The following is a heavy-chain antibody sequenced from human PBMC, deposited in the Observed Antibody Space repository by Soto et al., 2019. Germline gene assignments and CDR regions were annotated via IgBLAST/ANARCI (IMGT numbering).Heavy chain of an antibody. CDR2: IHSSGST. CDR1: GDSISSYY. D-gene: IGHD2-21*02. CDR3: ARFGRGDSYYGMDV. V-gene: IGHV4-4*09. J-gene: IGHJ6*02. Sequence: QVQLQESGPGLVKPSETLSLTCTVSGDSISSYYWTWIRQPPGKGLEWIGYIHSSGSTNSNPSFKSRVTMSVDTSKHHFSLRLSSVTAADTAVYYCARFGRGDSYYGMDVWGQGTTVIVSS.